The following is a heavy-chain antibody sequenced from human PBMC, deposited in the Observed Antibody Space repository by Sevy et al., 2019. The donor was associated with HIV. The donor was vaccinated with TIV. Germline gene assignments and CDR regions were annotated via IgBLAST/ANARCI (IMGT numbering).Heavy chain of an antibody. D-gene: IGHD3-16*01. V-gene: IGHV1-69*06. CDR3: AXGLYDSHTLDAFDI. CDR1: GGTXSSYA. CDR2: FIPXFXTA. J-gene: IGHJ3*02. Sequence: ASVKVSCKASGGTXSSYAISWVRQAPGXGLEWMXGFIPXFXTANYAQKFQGRVTITADKSTSTAYMELSSLRSEDTAVYYCAXGLYDSHTLDAFDIWGQGTMVTVSS.